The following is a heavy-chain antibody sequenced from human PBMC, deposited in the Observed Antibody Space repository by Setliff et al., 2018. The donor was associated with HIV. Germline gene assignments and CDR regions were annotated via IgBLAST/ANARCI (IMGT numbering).Heavy chain of an antibody. J-gene: IGHJ6*03. V-gene: IGHV3-7*03. Sequence: GGSLRLSCAASGFTFSSYAMHWVRQAPGKGLEWVASIKQDGSEKYFVDSVKGRFTISRDYSKNTLYLQMNSLTAEDTAVYYCARMGFWSGREGDYYYYYMDVWGKGTTVTVSS. CDR3: ARMGFWSGREGDYYYYYMDV. CDR1: GFTFSSYA. D-gene: IGHD3-3*01. CDR2: IKQDGSEK.